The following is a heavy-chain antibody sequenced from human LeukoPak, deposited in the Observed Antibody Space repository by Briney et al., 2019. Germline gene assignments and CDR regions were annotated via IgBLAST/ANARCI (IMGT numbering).Heavy chain of an antibody. V-gene: IGHV4-34*01. D-gene: IGHD3-10*01. CDR3: ARGSMVRGVTPVDY. CDR1: GVSFSGYY. J-gene: IGHJ4*02. Sequence: SETLSLTCAVYGVSFSGYYWSWIRQPPGKGLEWIGEINHSGSTNYNPSLKSRVTISVDTSKNQFSLKLSSVTAADTAVYYCARGSMVRGVTPVDYWGQGTLVTVSS. CDR2: INHSGST.